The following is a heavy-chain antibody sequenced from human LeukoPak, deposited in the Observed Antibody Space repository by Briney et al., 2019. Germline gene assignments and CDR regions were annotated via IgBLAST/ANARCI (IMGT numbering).Heavy chain of an antibody. J-gene: IGHJ4*02. CDR1: GFTFSSYA. Sequence: GRSLRLSCAASGFTFSSYAMHWVRQAPGKGLEWVGVISYDGSNKYYADSVKGRFTISIDNSKNTLYLQMNSLRAEDTAVYYCARDIAPVYHDSSGFDYWGQGTLVTVSS. V-gene: IGHV3-30*04. CDR3: ARDIAPVYHDSSGFDY. CDR2: ISYDGSNK. D-gene: IGHD3-22*01.